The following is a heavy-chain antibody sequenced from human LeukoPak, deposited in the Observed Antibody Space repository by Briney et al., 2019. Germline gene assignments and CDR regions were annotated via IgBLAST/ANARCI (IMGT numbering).Heavy chain of an antibody. V-gene: IGHV7-4-1*02. CDR2: INTNTGHP. CDR1: GYTFTSYA. Sequence: ASVKVSCKASGYTFTSYAMNWVRQAPGQGLEWMGWINTNTGHPTYAQGFTGRFVFSLDTSVSTAYLQISSLKAEDTAVYYCERVRTTVAGNYFDYWGQGTLVTVSS. CDR3: ERVRTTVAGNYFDY. D-gene: IGHD4-23*01. J-gene: IGHJ4*02.